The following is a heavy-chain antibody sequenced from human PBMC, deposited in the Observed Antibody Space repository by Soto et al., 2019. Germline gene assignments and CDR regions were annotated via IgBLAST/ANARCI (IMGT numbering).Heavy chain of an antibody. CDR3: AKGRCRSTRCFMDRFYYYGLDV. D-gene: IGHD2-2*01. CDR2: ISWNSGSI. V-gene: IGHV3-9*01. Sequence: GGSLRLSCAASGFTFDYFAMYWVRQAPGKGLEWVSGISWNSGSIDYADSVKGRFTISRDNAKNSLYLQMNSLRAEDTALYFCAKGRCRSTRCFMDRFYYYGLDVWGQGTTVTVSS. J-gene: IGHJ6*02. CDR1: GFTFDYFA.